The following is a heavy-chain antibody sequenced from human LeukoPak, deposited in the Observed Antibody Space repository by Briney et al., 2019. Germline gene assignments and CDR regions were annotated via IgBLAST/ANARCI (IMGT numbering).Heavy chain of an antibody. Sequence: GESLRLSCAASGFTFDDYGMSWVRQAPGKGLEWVSGINWNGGSTGYADSVKGRFTISRDNAKNSLYLQMNSLRAEDTALYHCARGQGDDTRYGGDAFDIWGQGTMVTVSS. V-gene: IGHV3-20*01. CDR2: INWNGGST. D-gene: IGHD3-22*01. CDR1: GFTFDDYG. J-gene: IGHJ3*02. CDR3: ARGQGDDTRYGGDAFDI.